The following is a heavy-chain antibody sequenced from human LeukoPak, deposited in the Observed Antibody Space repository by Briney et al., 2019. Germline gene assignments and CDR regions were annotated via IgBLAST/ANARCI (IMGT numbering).Heavy chain of an antibody. CDR3: ARDRGSYRPIDY. CDR1: TFTFSSYN. CDR2: ISSSGTYI. V-gene: IGHV3-21*01. D-gene: IGHD1-26*01. Sequence: SGGSLGLSCAASTFTFSSYNMNWVRQAPGKGLEWVSSISSSGTYIYYRDSVKGRFTISRDNAENSVYLQMNSLRVEDTAIYYCARDRGSYRPIDYWGQGTLVTVSS. J-gene: IGHJ4*02.